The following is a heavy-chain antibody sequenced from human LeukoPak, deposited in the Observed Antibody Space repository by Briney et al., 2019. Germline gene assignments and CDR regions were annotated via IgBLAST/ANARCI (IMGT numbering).Heavy chain of an antibody. CDR2: ISFDGANK. CDR1: GFAFNNFG. Sequence: GGSLRLSCAASGFAFNNFGMHWVRQAPGKGLEWVAVISFDGANKHYADSVRGRFSISRDNSKNTLYLQMNSLTTEDKAVYYCAREGPIPEYDSSPFFDYWGQGALVTVSS. J-gene: IGHJ4*02. V-gene: IGHV3-30*05. D-gene: IGHD6-6*01. CDR3: AREGPIPEYDSSPFFDY.